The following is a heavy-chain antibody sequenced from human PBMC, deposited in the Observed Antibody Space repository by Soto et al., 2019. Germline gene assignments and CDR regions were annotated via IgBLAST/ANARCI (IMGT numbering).Heavy chain of an antibody. D-gene: IGHD6-13*01. J-gene: IGHJ4*02. CDR1: GGSISSYY. V-gene: IGHV4-4*07. CDR2: IYTSGSN. CDR3: ERKAVASSLRFDF. Sequence: QVQLQVSGPGLVKPSETLFLTCTVSGGSISSYYWGWIRQPAGTGLEWIGRIYTSGSNNYNPSLKSRVTMSVVTSKNHFSLKLSSVTAADTAVYYCERKAVASSLRFDFWGQGTLVTVSP.